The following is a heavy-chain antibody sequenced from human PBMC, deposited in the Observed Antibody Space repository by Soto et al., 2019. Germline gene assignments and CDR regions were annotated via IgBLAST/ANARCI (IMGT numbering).Heavy chain of an antibody. D-gene: IGHD1-1*01. CDR2: IHNSGNT. J-gene: IGHJ5*02. V-gene: IGHV4-59*01. Sequence: QVQLQESGPGLVKPSETLSLTCTVSGGSINSYYWTWIRQPPGKDLEWIGFIHNSGNTRYNASLNGQVTMSLDTAKNQFSLNLASVTAADTAMEYCARRTDTPNWLCPWGQGTLFTVSS. CDR3: ARRTDTPNWLCP. CDR1: GGSINSYY.